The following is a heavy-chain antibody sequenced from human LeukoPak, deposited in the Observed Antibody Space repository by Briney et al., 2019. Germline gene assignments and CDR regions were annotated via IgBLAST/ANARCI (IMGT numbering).Heavy chain of an antibody. V-gene: IGHV3-30*02. CDR1: GFSFSTYG. Sequence: GGSLRLSCAASGFSFSTYGMHWVRQAPGKGLEWLAFIQSDGRNKYYADSVKGRFTISRGNSKNTLFLQMNSLRAEDTAVYYCARGGRDTAMVTMGYWGQGTLVTVSS. J-gene: IGHJ4*02. CDR2: IQSDGRNK. CDR3: ARGGRDTAMVTMGY. D-gene: IGHD5-18*01.